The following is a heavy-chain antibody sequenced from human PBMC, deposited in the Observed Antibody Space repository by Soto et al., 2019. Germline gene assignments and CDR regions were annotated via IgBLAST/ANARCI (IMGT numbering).Heavy chain of an antibody. V-gene: IGHV4-59*01. CDR1: GGSISSYY. J-gene: IGHJ5*02. D-gene: IGHD2-2*01. Sequence: SSETLSLTCTVSGGSISSYYWSWVRQPPGKGLEWIGEIHHSGSTNYNPSLKSRVTISVDTSKNQFSLKLSSVTAADTAVYYCARDRGDIVLVPAARRLSWFDPWGQGTLVTVSS. CDR2: IHHSGST. CDR3: ARDRGDIVLVPAARRLSWFDP.